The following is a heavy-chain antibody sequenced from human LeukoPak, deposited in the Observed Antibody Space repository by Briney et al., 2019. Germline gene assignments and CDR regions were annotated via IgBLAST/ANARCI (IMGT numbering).Heavy chain of an antibody. J-gene: IGHJ4*02. D-gene: IGHD2-15*01. CDR1: GYTFTNYW. Sequence: GESLKISCRGSGYTFTNYWIGWVRQMPGKGLEWMGIIFPGDSDTRYSPSFLGQVTISADKSISTAYLQWSSLKASDTAMYYCARLPGYCSGANCYFDYWGQGTLVTVSS. CDR2: IFPGDSDT. CDR3: ARLPGYCSGANCYFDY. V-gene: IGHV5-51*01.